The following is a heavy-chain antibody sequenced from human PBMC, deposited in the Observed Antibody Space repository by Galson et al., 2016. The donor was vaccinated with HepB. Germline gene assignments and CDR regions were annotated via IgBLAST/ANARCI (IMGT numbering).Heavy chain of an antibody. D-gene: IGHD6-19*01. CDR1: GFDLRNYA. CDR3: ANHRTTGFPSGWGGSFVI. V-gene: IGHV3-23*01. CDR2: IRHSGGDT. Sequence: SLRLSCAASGFDLRNYAMSWVRQAPGKGLEWVSAIRHSGGDTHYGDSVKGRFTISRDTSKNTLYRQMNSLRVDDTAVYYCANHRTTGFPSGWGGSFVIWGQGIVFTVAA. J-gene: IGHJ3*02.